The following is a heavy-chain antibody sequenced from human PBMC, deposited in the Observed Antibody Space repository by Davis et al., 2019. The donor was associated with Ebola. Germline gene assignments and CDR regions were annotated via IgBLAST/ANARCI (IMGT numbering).Heavy chain of an antibody. CDR2: ISGSGGDP. J-gene: IGHJ6*04. CDR3: AKRATVKVAGANYYNAMDV. Sequence: GESLKISCAGSGFTFSTYAMTWVRQAPGKGLVWFSRISGSGGDPHYADSVKGRFTISRDNSKNTLYLQMNSLRAEDTAVFYCAKRATVKVAGANYYNAMDVWGKGTTVTVSS. V-gene: IGHV3-23*01. D-gene: IGHD6-19*01. CDR1: GFTFSTYA.